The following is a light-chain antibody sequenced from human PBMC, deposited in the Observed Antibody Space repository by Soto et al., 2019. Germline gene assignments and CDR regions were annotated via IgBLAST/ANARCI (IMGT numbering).Light chain of an antibody. CDR1: SSDVGGYNY. V-gene: IGLV2-14*01. J-gene: IGLJ2*01. CDR2: DVS. Sequence: QSALTQPASVSGSPGQSITISCTGTSSDVGGYNYVSCYQQPPGTAPKLMIYDVSHRPSGASQRFSGTKSGTTASLTISGLQAEDAADYYGRSYTSSSDRVFGGGTKVTVL. CDR3: RSYTSSSDRV.